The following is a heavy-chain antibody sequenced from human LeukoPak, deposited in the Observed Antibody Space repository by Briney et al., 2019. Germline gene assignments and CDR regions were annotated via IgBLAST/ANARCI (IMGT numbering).Heavy chain of an antibody. D-gene: IGHD3-9*01. CDR2: TFGSRPDT. CDR3: AKVGTYYDILTGYWFDP. Sequence: GGSLRLSCAASGFTFTNYAMSWVRQTPGKGLEWVAATFGSRPDTYHADSVKGRFTVSRDNSRNTLYLQMNSLRAEDTAVYYCAKVGTYYDILTGYWFDPWGQGTLVTVSS. V-gene: IGHV3-23*01. CDR1: GFTFTNYA. J-gene: IGHJ5*02.